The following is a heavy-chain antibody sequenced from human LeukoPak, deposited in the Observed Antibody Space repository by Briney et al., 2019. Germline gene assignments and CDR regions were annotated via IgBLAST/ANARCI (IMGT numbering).Heavy chain of an antibody. J-gene: IGHJ4*02. D-gene: IGHD1-1*01. Sequence: GRSLRLSCAASGFTFSSYGMHWVRQAPGKGLEWVAVIWYDGSNKYYADSVKGRFTISRDNSKNTLYLQMNSLRAEDTAVYYCAKAPPYKKYLDYWGQGTLVTVSS. V-gene: IGHV3-33*06. CDR3: AKAPPYKKYLDY. CDR1: GFTFSSYG. CDR2: IWYDGSNK.